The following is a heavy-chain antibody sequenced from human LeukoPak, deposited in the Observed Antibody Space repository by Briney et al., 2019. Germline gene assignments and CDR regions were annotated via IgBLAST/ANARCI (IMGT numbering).Heavy chain of an antibody. J-gene: IGHJ6*02. CDR2: IYYSGST. V-gene: IGHV4-59*01. CDR3: ARALRYFDWFPSYYYYGMDV. Sequence: PSETLSLTCTVSGGSISSYYWSWIRQPPGKGLEWIGDIYYSGSTNYNPSLKSRVTISVDTSKNQFSLKLSSVTAADTAVYYCARALRYFDWFPSYYYYGMDVWGQGTTVTVSS. CDR1: GGSISSYY. D-gene: IGHD3-9*01.